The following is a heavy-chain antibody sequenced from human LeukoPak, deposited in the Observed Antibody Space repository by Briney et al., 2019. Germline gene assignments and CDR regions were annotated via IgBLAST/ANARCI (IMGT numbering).Heavy chain of an antibody. D-gene: IGHD5-24*01. J-gene: IGHJ3*02. CDR2: FSGDGGRM. CDR1: GFTFNSYD. CDR3: AKGAGYNNGDAADI. Sequence: GGSLRLSCAASGFTFNSYDMHWARHGPGKGLEWVSLFSGDGGRMYYADSMKGRFTISRDNSKNSLYLQMNSLRTEDTALYYGAKGAGYNNGDAADIWGLGTMVTVSA. V-gene: IGHV3-43*02.